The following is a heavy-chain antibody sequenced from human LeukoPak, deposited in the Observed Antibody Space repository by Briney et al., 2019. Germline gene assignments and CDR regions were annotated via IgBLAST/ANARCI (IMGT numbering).Heavy chain of an antibody. D-gene: IGHD4/OR15-4a*01. J-gene: IGHJ4*02. CDR2: IHGDGGDK. Sequence: PGGSLRLSCAASGFTFSSYAMRWVRQAPGKGLEWVAVIHGDGGDKYYAGSVKGRFTLSRDNSKDTLSLQMNSLRAEDTAVYYCTKDITNYYIWDYWGQGTLVTVSS. CDR1: GFTFSSYA. CDR3: TKDITNYYIWDY. V-gene: IGHV3-30*02.